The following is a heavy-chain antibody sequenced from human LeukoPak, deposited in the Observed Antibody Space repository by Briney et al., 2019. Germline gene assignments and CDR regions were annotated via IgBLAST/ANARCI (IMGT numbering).Heavy chain of an antibody. CDR2: IYYSGST. D-gene: IGHD6-13*01. J-gene: IGHJ5*02. V-gene: IGHV4-39*07. CDR3: ARLRGSSWYGNWFDP. Sequence: SETLSLTCTVSGGSISSSSYYWGWIRQPPGKGLEWIGSIYYSGSTYYNPSLKSRVTISVDTSKNQFSLKLSSVTAADTAVYYCARLRGSSWYGNWFDPWGQGTLVTVSS. CDR1: GGSISSSSYY.